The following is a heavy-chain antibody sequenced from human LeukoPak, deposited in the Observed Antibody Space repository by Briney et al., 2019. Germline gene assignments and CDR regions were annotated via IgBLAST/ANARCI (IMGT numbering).Heavy chain of an antibody. CDR2: ISAYNGNT. Sequence: ASVKVSCKASGYTFTNYGISWVRQAPGQGLEWMGWISAYNGNTNYAQKLQGRVTMTTDTSTSTAYMELRSLRSDDTAVYYCARVNDFWSGYWGYMDVWGKGTTVTVSS. D-gene: IGHD3-3*01. J-gene: IGHJ6*03. CDR3: ARVNDFWSGYWGYMDV. CDR1: GYTFTNYG. V-gene: IGHV1-18*01.